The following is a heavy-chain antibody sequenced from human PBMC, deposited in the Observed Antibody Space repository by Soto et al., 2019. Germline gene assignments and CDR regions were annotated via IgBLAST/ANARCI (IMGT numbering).Heavy chain of an antibody. D-gene: IGHD3-3*01. CDR1: GGSISSGGYS. Sequence: SETLSLTCAVSGGSISSGGYSWSWIRQPPRKGLEWIGYIYHSGSTYYNPSLKSRVTLSVDRSKNQFSLKLSSVTAADTAVYYCASSGSYDFWSGPPRTYYYGMDVWGQGTTVTVSS. J-gene: IGHJ6*02. CDR2: IYHSGST. CDR3: ASSGSYDFWSGPPRTYYYGMDV. V-gene: IGHV4-30-2*01.